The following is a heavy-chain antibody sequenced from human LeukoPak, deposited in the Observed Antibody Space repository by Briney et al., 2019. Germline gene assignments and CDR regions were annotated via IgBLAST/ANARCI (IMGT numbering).Heavy chain of an antibody. CDR1: GFSFNTYA. V-gene: IGHV3-23*01. Sequence: GGSLRLSCAASGFSFNTYAMSWVRQAPGKGLEWVSAISNTGGSTYYADSVKGRCTISRDKSKNTLSLQMNSLRAEDTAVYYCAQQVGYCSSGSCYFTYWGQGTLVTVSS. D-gene: IGHD2-15*01. J-gene: IGHJ1*01. CDR3: AQQVGYCSSGSCYFTY. CDR2: ISNTGGST.